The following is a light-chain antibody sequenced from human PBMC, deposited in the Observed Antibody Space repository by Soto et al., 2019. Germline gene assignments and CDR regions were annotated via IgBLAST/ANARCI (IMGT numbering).Light chain of an antibody. V-gene: IGKV3-15*01. J-gene: IGKJ4*01. CDR2: HAS. CDR3: QKYIKGPLT. Sequence: EIVMTQSPATLSVSPGERATLSCRASQSVYSNLAWYQQKPDQAPRLLIYHASTRATGIPARFSGGGSGTEFPLTISGRQFEDFPGFYCQKYIKGPLTLGGGPRWRSN. CDR1: QSVYSN.